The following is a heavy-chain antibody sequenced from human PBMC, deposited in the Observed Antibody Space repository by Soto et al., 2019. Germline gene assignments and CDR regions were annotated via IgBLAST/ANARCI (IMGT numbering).Heavy chain of an antibody. CDR2: IYYSGAT. D-gene: IGHD3-16*02. J-gene: IGHJ6*02. CDR1: GASIRRGNYY. CDR3: ARARGGIGVHYYGMDS. V-gene: IGHV4-30-4*01. Sequence: SETLSLTCTVSGASIRRGNYYWPWVHQPPGKGLEWIGYIYYSGATYYNPSLKSRLNISIDTSTDQFFLSLTSVTLADSAVYHCARARGGIGVHYYGMDSWGQGTPVTVSS.